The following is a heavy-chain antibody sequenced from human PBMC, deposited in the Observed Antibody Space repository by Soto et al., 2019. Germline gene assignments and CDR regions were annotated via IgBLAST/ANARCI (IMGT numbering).Heavy chain of an antibody. CDR3: ARPPTLDY. J-gene: IGHJ4*02. Sequence: GGSLRLSCAASGLTFSSYAMHWVRQAPGKGLEWVAVISYDGSNKYYADSVKGRFTISRDNSKNTLYLQMNSLRAEDTAVYYCARPPTLDYWGQGTLVTVSS. V-gene: IGHV3-30-3*01. CDR1: GLTFSSYA. CDR2: ISYDGSNK.